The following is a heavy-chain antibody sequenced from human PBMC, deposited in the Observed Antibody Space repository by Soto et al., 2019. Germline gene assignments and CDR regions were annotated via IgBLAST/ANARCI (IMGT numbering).Heavy chain of an antibody. J-gene: IGHJ5*02. CDR2: IYPGDSDT. Sequence: GESLKISCKGSDYNFGNFWIGWVRQMPGKGLEWMGIIYPGDSDTRYSPSFQGQVTISADKSITTAYLQWSSLKASDTAMYYCARGYCTTTICDPWFDPWGQGTLVTVSS. CDR3: ARGYCTTTICDPWFDP. CDR1: DYNFGNFW. V-gene: IGHV5-51*01. D-gene: IGHD2-2*01.